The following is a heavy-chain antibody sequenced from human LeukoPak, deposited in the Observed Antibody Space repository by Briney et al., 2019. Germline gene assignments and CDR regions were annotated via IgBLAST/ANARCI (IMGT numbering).Heavy chain of an antibody. Sequence: ASVKVSCKASGYTFTSYDINWVRQATGQGLEWMGWMNPNSGNTGYAQKFQGRVTMTRNTSISTAYMELSSLRSEDTAMYYCARETLKEGLRLGELSFDNWGQGTLVTVSS. J-gene: IGHJ4*02. CDR1: GYTFTSYD. D-gene: IGHD3-16*02. CDR3: ARETLKEGLRLGELSFDN. V-gene: IGHV1-8*01. CDR2: MNPNSGNT.